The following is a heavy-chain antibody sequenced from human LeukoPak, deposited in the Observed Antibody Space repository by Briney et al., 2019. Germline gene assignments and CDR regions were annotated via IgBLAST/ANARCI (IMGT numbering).Heavy chain of an antibody. CDR3: AREESYYDSSGYARNWFDP. Sequence: PGGSLRLSCAASGFTFDDYGMSWVRQAPGKGLEWVSGINWNGGSTGYADSAKGRFTISRDNAKNSLYLQMNSLRAEDTALYYCAREESYYDSSGYARNWFDPWGQGTLVTVSS. CDR2: INWNGGST. J-gene: IGHJ5*02. D-gene: IGHD3-22*01. CDR1: GFTFDDYG. V-gene: IGHV3-20*04.